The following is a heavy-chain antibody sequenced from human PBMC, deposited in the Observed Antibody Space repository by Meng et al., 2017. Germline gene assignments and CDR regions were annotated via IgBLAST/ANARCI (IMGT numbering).Heavy chain of an antibody. J-gene: IGHJ4*02. CDR2: INTNLGNP. D-gene: IGHD6-19*01. Sequence: QVERGQSGSELKKPGASVKVYCKVSGHTFTSYAMNWVRQVHGQGLEWVGWINTNLGNPTYAQGFTGRFDFSLDTSVSTAYLQISSLKAEDTAVYYCARMSIAVAGTLGWEDYWGQGTLVTVSS. V-gene: IGHV7-4-1*02. CDR1: GHTFTSYA. CDR3: ARMSIAVAGTLGWEDY.